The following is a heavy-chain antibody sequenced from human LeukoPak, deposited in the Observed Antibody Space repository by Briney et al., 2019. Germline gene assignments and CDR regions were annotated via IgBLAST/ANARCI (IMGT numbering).Heavy chain of an antibody. CDR3: ARDLGYSGYDSDDYFDY. Sequence: PGGSLRLSCAASGFTFSSYSMTWVRQAPGKGLEWVSSISSSSSYIYYADSVKGRFTISRDNAKNSLYLQMNSLRAEDTAVYYCARDLGYSGYDSDDYFDYWGQGTLVTVSS. CDR1: GFTFSSYS. D-gene: IGHD5-12*01. CDR2: ISSSSSYI. J-gene: IGHJ4*02. V-gene: IGHV3-21*01.